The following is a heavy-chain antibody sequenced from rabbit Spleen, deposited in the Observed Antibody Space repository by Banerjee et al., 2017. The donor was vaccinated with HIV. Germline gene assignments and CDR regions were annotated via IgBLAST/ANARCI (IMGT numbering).Heavy chain of an antibody. Sequence: QSLEESGGGLVKPGASLTLTCKASGFSFSSSYWICWVRQAPGKGLEWIACIDAGSGGTTYYASWAKGRFTISKTSSTTMTLRMTSLSAADTATYFCARAPYAGIAVYGYAQNLWGPGTLVTVS. CDR3: ARAPYAGIAVYGYAQNL. CDR1: GFSFSSSYW. D-gene: IGHD6-1*01. V-gene: IGHV1S40*01. CDR2: IDAGSGGTT. J-gene: IGHJ4*01.